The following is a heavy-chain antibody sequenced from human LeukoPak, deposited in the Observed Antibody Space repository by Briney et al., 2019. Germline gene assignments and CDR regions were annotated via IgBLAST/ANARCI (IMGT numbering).Heavy chain of an antibody. J-gene: IGHJ4*02. V-gene: IGHV1-18*01. Sequence: ASVKVSCKASGYTFTSYGISWVRQAPGQGVEGMGWISAYNGKTNYAQKLQGRVTMTTDTSTSTAYMELRSLRSDDTAVYYCARDCSSTSCYTGISATTAAPLDYWGQGTLVTVSP. CDR2: ISAYNGKT. CDR1: GYTFTSYG. CDR3: ARDCSSTSCYTGISATTAAPLDY. D-gene: IGHD2-2*02.